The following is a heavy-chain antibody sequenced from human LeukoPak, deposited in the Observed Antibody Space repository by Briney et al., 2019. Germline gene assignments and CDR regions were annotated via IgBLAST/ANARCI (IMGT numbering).Heavy chain of an antibody. CDR1: DGSFSDYY. Sequence: SETLSLTCAVYDGSFSDYYCTWIRQSPGKGLEWIGEINHSGSTNYNPSLKSRVTISVDTSKSQFSLKLSSVTAADTAVYYCARGGYCTNGVCYGPHYFYYYMDVWGKGTTVTVS. J-gene: IGHJ6*03. V-gene: IGHV4-34*01. D-gene: IGHD2-8*01. CDR3: ARGGYCTNGVCYGPHYFYYYMDV. CDR2: INHSGST.